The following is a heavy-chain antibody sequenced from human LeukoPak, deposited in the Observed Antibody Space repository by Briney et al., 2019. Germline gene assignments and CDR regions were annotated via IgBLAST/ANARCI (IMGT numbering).Heavy chain of an antibody. V-gene: IGHV1-18*01. D-gene: IGHD4-17*01. CDR1: GYTFTSYG. Sequence: GASVKVSCKASGYTFTSYGISWVRQAPGQGLEWMGWINTYNGNTNYAQRLQGRVTMTTDTSTSTAYMELRSLRSDDTAVYYCARDPGDYGRYNWFDPWGQGTLVTVSS. CDR2: INTYNGNT. CDR3: ARDPGDYGRYNWFDP. J-gene: IGHJ5*02.